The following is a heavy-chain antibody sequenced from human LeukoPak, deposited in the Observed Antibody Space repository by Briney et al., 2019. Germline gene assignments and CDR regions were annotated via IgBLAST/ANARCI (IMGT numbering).Heavy chain of an antibody. D-gene: IGHD5-24*01. Sequence: PGGSLRLSCAASGFTVSSNYMSWVRQAPGKGLEWVSVIYSGGSTYYADSVKGRFTISRDNSKNTLYLQMNSLRAEDTTVYYCARVKGKRWLQWFYFDYWGQGTLVTVSS. CDR2: IYSGGST. CDR3: ARVKGKRWLQWFYFDY. V-gene: IGHV3-53*01. J-gene: IGHJ4*02. CDR1: GFTVSSNY.